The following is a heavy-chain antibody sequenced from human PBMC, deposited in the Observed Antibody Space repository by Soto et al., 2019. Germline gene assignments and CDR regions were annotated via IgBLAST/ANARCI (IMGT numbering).Heavy chain of an antibody. J-gene: IGHJ6*02. Sequence: GGSLRLSCAASGFTFSSYAMSWVRQAPGKGLEWVSAISGSGGSTYYADSVKGRSTISRDNSKNTLYLQMNSLRAEDTAVYYCATSDYYDSSGYYNYYYYGMDVWGQGTTVTVSS. V-gene: IGHV3-23*01. CDR1: GFTFSSYA. CDR2: ISGSGGST. D-gene: IGHD3-22*01. CDR3: ATSDYYDSSGYYNYYYYGMDV.